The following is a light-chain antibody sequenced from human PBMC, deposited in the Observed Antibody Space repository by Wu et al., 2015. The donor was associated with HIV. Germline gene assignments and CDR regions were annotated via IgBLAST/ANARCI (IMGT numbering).Light chain of an antibody. CDR1: QSVTGQ. J-gene: IGKJ2*01. CDR2: GAS. Sequence: DIQMTQSPSSLSASVGDRVTVTCRASQSVTGQLNWYQQKPGKAPKLLIYGASILQSGVPSRFSGSGSGTDFTFTIDSLQPEDFAIYYCQQSRTVPYTFGQGTKLADQ. CDR3: QQSRTVPYT. V-gene: IGKV1-39*01.